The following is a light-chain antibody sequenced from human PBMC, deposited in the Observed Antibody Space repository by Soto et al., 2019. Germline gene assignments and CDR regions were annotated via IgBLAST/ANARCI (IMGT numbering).Light chain of an antibody. CDR1: NIGSKS. J-gene: IGLJ2*01. Sequence: SYELTQPPSVSVAPGQTAKMTCGGNNIGSKSVHWYQQKPGQAPVMVVYDDGDRPSGIPERFSGSNSGNTATLTVSRVEAGDEADYYCQVWDRSSAIFGGETKLTVL. CDR3: QVWDRSSAI. V-gene: IGLV3-21*02. CDR2: DDG.